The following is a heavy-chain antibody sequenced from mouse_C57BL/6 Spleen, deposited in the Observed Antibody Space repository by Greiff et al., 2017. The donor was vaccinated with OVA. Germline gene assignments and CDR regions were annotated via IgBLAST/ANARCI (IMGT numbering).Heavy chain of an antibody. D-gene: IGHD3-2*02. J-gene: IGHJ4*01. CDR2: IEPSDSYT. CDR1: GYTFTSYW. Sequence: VQLQQPGAELVKPGASVKLSCKASGYTFTSYWMQWVKQRPGQGLEWIGEIEPSDSYTNYNQKFKGRATLTVDTYSSTAYMQRSRLTSEDSAVYYCARRSSGYAMDYWGKGTSVTVSS. CDR3: ARRSSGYAMDY. V-gene: IGHV1-50*01.